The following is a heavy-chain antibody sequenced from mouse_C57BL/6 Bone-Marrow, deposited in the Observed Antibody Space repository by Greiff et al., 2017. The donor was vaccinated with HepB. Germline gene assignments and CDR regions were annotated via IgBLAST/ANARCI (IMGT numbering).Heavy chain of an antibody. V-gene: IGHV1-19*01. Sequence: EVQLQQSGPVLVKPGASVKMSCKASGYTFTDYYMNWVKQSHGKSLEWIGVINPYNGGTSYNQKFKGKATLTVDKSSSTAYMELNSLTSEDSAVYYWARNEGYYVAFDVWGTGTTVTVSS. CDR2: INPYNGGT. D-gene: IGHD2-3*01. J-gene: IGHJ1*03. CDR1: GYTFTDYY. CDR3: ARNEGYYVAFDV.